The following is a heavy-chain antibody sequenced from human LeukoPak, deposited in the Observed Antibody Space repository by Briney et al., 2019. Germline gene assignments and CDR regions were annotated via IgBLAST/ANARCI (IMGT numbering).Heavy chain of an antibody. D-gene: IGHD6-19*01. CDR1: GFSFSSYE. V-gene: IGHV3-48*03. CDR3: AKRVSGWYSGYIDV. CDR2: ISSGGSGSTM. Sequence: GGSLRLSCEASGFSFSSYEMNWVRQAPGKGQEWVSYISSGGSGSTMYYADSVKGRFAIFRDNAKNSLYLQMNSLRAEDTAIYYCAKRVSGWYSGYIDVWGKGTTVTLSS. J-gene: IGHJ6*03.